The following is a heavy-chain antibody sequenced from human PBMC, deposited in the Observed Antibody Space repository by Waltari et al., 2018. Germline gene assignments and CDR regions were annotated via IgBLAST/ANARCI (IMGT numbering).Heavy chain of an antibody. J-gene: IGHJ4*02. D-gene: IGHD5-18*01. V-gene: IGHV3-30*03. CDR2: ISYDGSDN. CDR1: GFTFSNYG. Sequence: QVQLLESGGGVVQPGRSLRLSCAASGFTFSNYGRHWVRQAPGQGMGWVAVISYDGSDNSYADSVKGRFTISRDNSKNTVYLQMNSLRAEDTAVYYCARGYSYGTRSIVAYWGQGTLVIVSS. CDR3: ARGYSYGTRSIVAY.